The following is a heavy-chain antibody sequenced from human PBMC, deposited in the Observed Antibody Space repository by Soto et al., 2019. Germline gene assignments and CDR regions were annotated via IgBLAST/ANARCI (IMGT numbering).Heavy chain of an antibody. D-gene: IGHD6-25*01. V-gene: IGHV3-23*01. CDR2: ISGSGAGT. Sequence: EVQLLESWGGLVQPGESLRLSCAASGFSFSNFAMAWVRQAPGKGLEWVAAISGSGAGTYYADSVQGRFTISRDNSKNTVSLQMSSPRVEDTAVYFCAKDRRTGYSHYDYWGQGTLVTVSS. CDR3: AKDRRTGYSHYDY. CDR1: GFSFSNFA. J-gene: IGHJ4*02.